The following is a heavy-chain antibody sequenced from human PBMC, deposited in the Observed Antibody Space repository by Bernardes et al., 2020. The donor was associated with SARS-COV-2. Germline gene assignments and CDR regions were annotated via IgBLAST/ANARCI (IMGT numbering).Heavy chain of an antibody. Sequence: GGSLRFCCASCGFSFSSYRMNWVQRAPGKGLEWVSSISSSSSYIYYADSVKGRFTISRDNAKNSLYLQMNSLRAEDTAVYYCARVQRYSSGWFPFYYYYYGMDVWGQGTTVTVSS. V-gene: IGHV3-21*01. CDR2: ISSSSSYI. CDR1: GFSFSSYR. J-gene: IGHJ6*02. CDR3: ARVQRYSSGWFPFYYYYYGMDV. D-gene: IGHD6-19*01.